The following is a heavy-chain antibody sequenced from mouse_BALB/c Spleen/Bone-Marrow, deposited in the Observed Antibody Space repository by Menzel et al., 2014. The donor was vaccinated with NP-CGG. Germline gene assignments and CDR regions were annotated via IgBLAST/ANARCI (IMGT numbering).Heavy chain of an antibody. CDR2: ISSAGIHT. Sequence: DVQLVESGGGLVKPGGSLKLSCTAPGFTFTSYAMSWVRQTPEKRLEWVATISSAGIHTYYVDTVKGRFTISRDNAKNTLFLHMSSLRSEDTAMYYCARQDRVYYLDYGGPGTTLTVSS. CDR3: ARQDRVYYLDY. CDR1: GFTFTSYA. V-gene: IGHV5-9-3*01. J-gene: IGHJ2*01.